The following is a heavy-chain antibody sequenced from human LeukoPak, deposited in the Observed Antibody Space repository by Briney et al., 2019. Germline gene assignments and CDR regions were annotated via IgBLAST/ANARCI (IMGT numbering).Heavy chain of an antibody. CDR3: ARHLATYDFWSGYYEWFDP. V-gene: IGHV4-39*01. Sequence: SETLSLTCTVSGGSVSTTSYHWGWIRQPPGKGLEWIGTVYPNGNTYYNPSLKSRLTLSVDTSKNQFSLKLSSVTAADTAVYYCARHLATYDFWSGYYEWFDPWGQGTLVTVSS. J-gene: IGHJ5*02. CDR2: VYPNGNT. D-gene: IGHD3-3*01. CDR1: GGSVSTTSYH.